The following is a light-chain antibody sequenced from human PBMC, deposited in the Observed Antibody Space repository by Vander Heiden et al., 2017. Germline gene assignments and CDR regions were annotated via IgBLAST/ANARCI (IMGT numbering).Light chain of an antibody. CDR3: AAWDDSLNGSYV. Sequence: QSVLTQPPSASGTPGQMVTFSCSGSSSNIGSNTVNWYQQLPGTAPKLLIYSNNQRPSGVPDRFSGSKSGTSASLAISGLQSEDEADYYCAAWDDSLNGSYVFGTGTKVTVL. CDR1: SSNIGSNT. J-gene: IGLJ1*01. CDR2: SNN. V-gene: IGLV1-44*01.